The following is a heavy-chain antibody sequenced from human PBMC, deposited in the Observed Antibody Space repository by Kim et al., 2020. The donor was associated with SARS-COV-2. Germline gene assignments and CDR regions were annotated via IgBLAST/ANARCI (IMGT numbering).Heavy chain of an antibody. CDR3: ARERSSWYDFVDY. CDR2: ISYDGSNK. V-gene: IGHV3-33*05. CDR1: GFTFSSYG. Sequence: GGSLRLSCAASGFTFSSYGMHWVRQAPGKGLEWVAVISYDGSNKYYADSVKGRFTISRDNSKNTLYLQMNSLRAEDTAVYYCARERSSWYDFVDYWGQGTLVTVSS. J-gene: IGHJ4*02. D-gene: IGHD6-13*01.